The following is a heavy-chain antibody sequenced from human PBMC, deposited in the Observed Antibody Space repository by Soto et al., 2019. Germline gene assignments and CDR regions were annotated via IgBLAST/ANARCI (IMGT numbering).Heavy chain of an antibody. CDR2: SRNKANSYTT. Sequence: GGSLRLSCAASRFTLSDHYMDWVRQAPGKGLEWVGRSRNKANSYTTEYAASVKGRFTVSRDDSENSLYLQMNSLRAEDTAVYYCARATVTTLDAFDIWGQGTMVTVSS. CDR1: RFTLSDHY. CDR3: ARATVTTLDAFDI. V-gene: IGHV3-72*01. D-gene: IGHD4-17*01. J-gene: IGHJ3*02.